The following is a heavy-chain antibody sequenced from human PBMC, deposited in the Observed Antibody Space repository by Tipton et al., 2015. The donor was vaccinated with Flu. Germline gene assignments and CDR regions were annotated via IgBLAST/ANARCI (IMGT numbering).Heavy chain of an antibody. CDR2: IYTGGSS. CDR3: ARDGYSGYDFGYYFDS. CDR1: GGSLSGYY. V-gene: IGHV4-4*07. Sequence: TLSLTCTVSGGSLSGYYWSWIRQPAGKGLEWIGRIYTGGSSYYKPSLKSRVTMSVDTSKNQFSLKLDSMTAADTAVYFCARDGYSGYDFGYYFDSWGQGTLVTVST. D-gene: IGHD5-12*01. J-gene: IGHJ4*02.